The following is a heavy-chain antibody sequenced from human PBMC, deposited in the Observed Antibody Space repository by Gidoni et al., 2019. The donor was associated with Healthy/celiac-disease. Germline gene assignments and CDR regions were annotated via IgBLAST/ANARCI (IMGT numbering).Heavy chain of an antibody. J-gene: IGHJ4*02. CDR1: GGSISSSSYY. CDR3: ARHNIMVAAHFDY. V-gene: IGHV4-39*01. Sequence: QLQLQESGPGLVKPSETLSLTCTVSGGSISSSSYYWGWIRQPPGKGLEWIGSIYYSGSTYYNPSLKSRVTISVDTSKNQFSLKLSSVTAADTAVYYCARHNIMVAAHFDYWGQGTLVTVSS. CDR2: IYYSGST. D-gene: IGHD2-15*01.